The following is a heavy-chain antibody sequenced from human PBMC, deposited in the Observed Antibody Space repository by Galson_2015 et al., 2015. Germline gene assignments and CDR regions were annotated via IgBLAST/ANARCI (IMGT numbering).Heavy chain of an antibody. CDR2: IIPILGIA. D-gene: IGHD1-26*01. V-gene: IGHV1-69*04. J-gene: IGHJ6*03. Sequence: SVKVSCKASGGTFSSYAISWVRQAPGQGLEWMGRIIPILGIANYAQKFQGRVTITADKSTSTAYMELSSLKASDTAMYYCARHSSGSYSYYYYYMDVWGKGTTVTVSS. CDR3: ARHSSGSYSYYYYYMDV. CDR1: GGTFSSYA.